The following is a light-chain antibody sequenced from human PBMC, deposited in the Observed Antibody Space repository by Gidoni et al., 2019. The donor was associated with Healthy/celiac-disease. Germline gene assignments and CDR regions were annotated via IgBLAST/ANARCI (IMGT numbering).Light chain of an antibody. Sequence: EIVLTQSPDTLSLSPKERATLSCRASQSVSSSYLAWYQQKPGQAPRLLIYGASSRATGIPDRFSGSGCGTDFTLTISRLEPEDFAVYYCQQYGSSHPYTFGQGTKLEIK. CDR2: GAS. CDR1: QSVSSSY. CDR3: QQYGSSHPYT. J-gene: IGKJ2*01. V-gene: IGKV3-20*01.